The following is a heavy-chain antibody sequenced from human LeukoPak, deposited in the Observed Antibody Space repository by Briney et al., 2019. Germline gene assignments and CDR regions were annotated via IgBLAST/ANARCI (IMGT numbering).Heavy chain of an antibody. CDR3: ASLRRGQQWTAFDY. V-gene: IGHV4-4*02. J-gene: IGHJ4*02. D-gene: IGHD6-19*01. Sequence: SETLSLTCAVSGGSISSSNWWSWVRQPPGKGLEWIGEIYHSGSTNYNPSLKSRVTISADTSRNQLSLQLTSVTAADTAVYYCASLRRGQQWTAFDYWGQGTLVTVSS. CDR1: GGSISSSNW. CDR2: IYHSGST.